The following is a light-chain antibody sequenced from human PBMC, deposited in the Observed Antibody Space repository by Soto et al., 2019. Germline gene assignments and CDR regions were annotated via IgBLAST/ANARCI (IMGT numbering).Light chain of an antibody. Sequence: QSALTQPASVSSAPGRSITISCSGTSSDIGSYNHVAWYQQFPGKSPKLMIYAVSDRPPGVSDRFSGSKSGITASLTISGLQTEEEADSYCISSTDRQSYLFGTGTKVTVL. CDR1: SSDIGSYNH. CDR2: AVS. J-gene: IGLJ1*01. CDR3: ISSTDRQSYL. V-gene: IGLV2-14*03.